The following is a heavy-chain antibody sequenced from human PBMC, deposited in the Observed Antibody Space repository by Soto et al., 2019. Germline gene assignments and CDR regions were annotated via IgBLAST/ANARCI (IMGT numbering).Heavy chain of an antibody. CDR1: GFRFSSYA. D-gene: IGHD4-17*01. J-gene: IGHJ5*02. V-gene: IGHV3-30*18. CDR2: LSYDGNKK. CDR3: AKAGGDYPDEVVSHVGS. Sequence: QVQLEESGGGVVQPGRSLRLSCAASGFRFSSYAMYWVRQAPGKGLEWVAALSYDGNKKYYADSVKGRFTISRDNSKNTLFLQMSSLRPEDTAVYYCAKAGGDYPDEVVSHVGSWGQGTLVTVSS.